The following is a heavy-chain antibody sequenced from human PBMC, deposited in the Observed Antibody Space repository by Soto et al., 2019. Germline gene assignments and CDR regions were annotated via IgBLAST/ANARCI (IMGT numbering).Heavy chain of an antibody. CDR3: ARTVMPVGNLAAFDH. CDR2: IYNNGNT. J-gene: IGHJ4*02. V-gene: IGHV4-61*01. D-gene: IGHD7-27*01. CDR1: GGSVSSVKYF. Sequence: PSETLSLTCNVSGGSVSSVKYFWSWIRQPPGKGLEWIAYIYNNGNTNYNPSLKSRATILVDTSKNQCSLKLTSVTAADSAVYFCARTVMPVGNLAAFDHWGQGVLVTVSS.